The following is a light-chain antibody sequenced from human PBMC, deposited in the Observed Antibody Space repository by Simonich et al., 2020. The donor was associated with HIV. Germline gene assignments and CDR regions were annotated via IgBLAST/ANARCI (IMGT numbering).Light chain of an antibody. V-gene: IGKV4-1*01. CDR1: QSVLYSSNNKNY. J-gene: IGKJ1*01. Sequence: DIVMTQSPDSLAVSPGERATINCKSSQSVLYSSNNKNYLAWYQQKPGQPPKLLIYWASTRKSGVPDRLSGSGSGTDFSLTISTLQAEDVAVYYCQQYYSTPWTFGQGTKVEIK. CDR3: QQYYSTPWT. CDR2: WAS.